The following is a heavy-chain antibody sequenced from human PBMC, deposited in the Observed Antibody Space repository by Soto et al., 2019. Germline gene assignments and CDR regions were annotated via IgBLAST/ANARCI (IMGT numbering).Heavy chain of an antibody. V-gene: IGHV3-30*01. D-gene: IGHD3-9*01. CDR1: GFSFGSYA. CDR3: ERDPVAVTRSFVDW. CDR2: ISYHGREI. Sequence: GGFLRLACEGSGFSFGSYAFHWVLQAPGKGLEWLSVISYHGREIYYADSVKGRFTISRDNFKKTVYLQMNSLRSHDTALYYSERDPVAVTRSFVDWWAQGTLVPVYS. J-gene: IGHJ4*01.